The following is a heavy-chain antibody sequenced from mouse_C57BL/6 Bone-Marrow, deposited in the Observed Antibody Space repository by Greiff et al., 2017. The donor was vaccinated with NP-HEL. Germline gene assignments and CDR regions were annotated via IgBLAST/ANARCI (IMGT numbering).Heavy chain of an antibody. V-gene: IGHV8-8*01. CDR3: ARVDYYGSSYWFAY. D-gene: IGHD1-1*01. CDR2: IWWDDDK. Sequence: QVTLKESGPGILQPSQTLSLTCSFSGFSLSTFGMGVGWIRQPSGKGLEWLAPIWWDDDKYYNPALKSRLTISKDTSKNQVFLKIAHVDTADTATYYCARVDYYGSSYWFAYWGQGTLVTVSA. CDR1: GFSLSTFGMG. J-gene: IGHJ3*01.